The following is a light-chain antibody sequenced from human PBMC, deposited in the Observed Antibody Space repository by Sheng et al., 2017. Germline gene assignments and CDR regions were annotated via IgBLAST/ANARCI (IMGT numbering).Light chain of an antibody. Sequence: VPLTQSPSSLSVFVGDRVTITCRAGQSVGTWLAWYQHKPGKAPKLLIYAASTLEGGVPHRFSGSGSGTEFSLTITSLQPDDSATYYYQQYNHYPPFTFGQGTKGGDQ. CDR2: AAS. V-gene: IGKV1-5*03. J-gene: IGKJ2*01. CDR3: QQYNHYPPFT. CDR1: QSVGTW.